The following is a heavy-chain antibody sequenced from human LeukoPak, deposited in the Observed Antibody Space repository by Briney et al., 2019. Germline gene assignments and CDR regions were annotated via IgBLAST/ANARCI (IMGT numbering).Heavy chain of an antibody. CDR3: ARVLVAAAALDY. CDR1: GYTFTSYY. CDR2: INPSGGST. J-gene: IGHJ4*02. V-gene: IGHV1-46*01. D-gene: IGHD2-15*01. Sequence: ASVKVSCKASGYTFTSYYTHWVRQAPGQGLEWMGMINPSGGSTGYAQKFQARVTMTRDTSTSTVYMELSSLRSEDTAVYYCARVLVAAAALDYWGQGTLVTVSS.